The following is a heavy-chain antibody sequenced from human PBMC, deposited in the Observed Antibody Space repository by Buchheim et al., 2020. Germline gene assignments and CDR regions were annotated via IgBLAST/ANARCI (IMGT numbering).Heavy chain of an antibody. V-gene: IGHV3-23*01. Sequence: EVQLLESGGGLVQPGGSLRLSCAASGFTFNTYAMSWVRQAPGKGLEWVSGITSSGGYTLYADSVKGRFTIYSDNFKNTLSLQMNSLRDEDTALYYCAKDVRYCSNNRCDSWGQG. CDR2: ITSSGGYT. CDR1: GFTFNTYA. D-gene: IGHD2-2*01. J-gene: IGHJ5*02. CDR3: AKDVRYCSNNRCDS.